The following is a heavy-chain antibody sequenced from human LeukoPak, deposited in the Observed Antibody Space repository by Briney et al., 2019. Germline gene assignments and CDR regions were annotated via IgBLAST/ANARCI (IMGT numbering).Heavy chain of an antibody. CDR2: IIPIFGTA. J-gene: IGHJ4*02. D-gene: IGHD5/OR15-5a*01. V-gene: IGHV1-69*01. Sequence: SVKVSCKASGGTFSSYAISWVRQAPGQGLEWMGGIIPIFGTANYAQKFQGRVTITADESTSTAYTELSSLRSEDTAVYYCASHYVYEAYYFDYWGQGTLVTVSS. CDR1: GGTFSSYA. CDR3: ASHYVYEAYYFDY.